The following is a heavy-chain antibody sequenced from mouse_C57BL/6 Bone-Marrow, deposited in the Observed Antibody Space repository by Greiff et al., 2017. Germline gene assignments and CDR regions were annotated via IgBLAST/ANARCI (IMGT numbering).Heavy chain of an antibody. J-gene: IGHJ4*01. V-gene: IGHV1-81*01. Sequence: QVHVKQSGAELARPGASVKLSCKASGYTFTSYGISWVKQRTGQGLEWIGEIYPRSGNTYYNEKFKGKATLTADKSSSTAYMELRSLTSEDSAVYFCARSAPQGAMDYWGQGTSVTASS. CDR2: IYPRSGNT. CDR1: GYTFTSYG. CDR3: ARSAPQGAMDY.